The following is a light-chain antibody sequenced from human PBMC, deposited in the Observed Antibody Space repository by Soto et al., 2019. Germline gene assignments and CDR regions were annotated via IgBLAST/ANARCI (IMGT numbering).Light chain of an antibody. Sequence: QSVLTQPPSVSAAPGQKVTISCSGSSSNIGGNSVSWYQQLPGTAPQLRIYDDNKRTSGIPDRFSGSTSGKTANLGNTGSQTGDEADYYCGSWESSLSAYVFGTGTMVTVL. CDR2: DDN. V-gene: IGLV1-51*01. J-gene: IGLJ1*01. CDR3: GSWESSLSAYV. CDR1: SSNIGGNS.